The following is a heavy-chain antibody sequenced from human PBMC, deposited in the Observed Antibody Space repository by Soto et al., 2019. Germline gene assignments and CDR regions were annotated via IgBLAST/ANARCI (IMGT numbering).Heavy chain of an antibody. J-gene: IGHJ6*04. V-gene: IGHV1-2*02. CDR3: ARDRSSWYAGFYYYYGMDV. D-gene: IGHD6-13*01. Sequence: SVKVSCKASGYTFTGYYMHWVRQAPVQGLEWMGWINPNSGGTNYAQKFQGSVTMTRDTSISTAYMELSRLRSDDTAVYYCARDRSSWYAGFYYYYGMDVWGKGTTVTVS. CDR1: GYTFTGYY. CDR2: INPNSGGT.